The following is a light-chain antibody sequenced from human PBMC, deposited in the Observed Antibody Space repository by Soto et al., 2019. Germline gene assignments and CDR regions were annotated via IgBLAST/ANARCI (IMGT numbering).Light chain of an antibody. Sequence: QSALTQPPSASGSPGQSLTISCTGTSSDVGGYNYVFWYQQHPGKAPKLMIYEVHKRPSGVPDRFSGSKSGNTASLTVSGLQAEDEAEYYCSSYAGSDIFVFGGGTKLTVL. CDR3: SSYAGSDIFV. CDR2: EVH. CDR1: SSDVGGYNY. J-gene: IGLJ2*01. V-gene: IGLV2-8*01.